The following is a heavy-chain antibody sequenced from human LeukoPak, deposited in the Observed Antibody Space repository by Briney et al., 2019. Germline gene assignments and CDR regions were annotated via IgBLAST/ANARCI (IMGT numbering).Heavy chain of an antibody. CDR2: IYYSGST. V-gene: IGHV4-39*01. CDR1: GGSISSTTSY. CDR3: ARHGSTDYFDY. J-gene: IGHJ4*02. Sequence: PSETLSLTCAVSGGSISSTTSYWGWIRQPPGKGLEWIGRIYYSGSTFYNPSLKSRVTISVDTSKNQLSLRLSSVTAADKAVYYCARHGSTDYFDYWGQGTLVTVSS. D-gene: IGHD2-2*03.